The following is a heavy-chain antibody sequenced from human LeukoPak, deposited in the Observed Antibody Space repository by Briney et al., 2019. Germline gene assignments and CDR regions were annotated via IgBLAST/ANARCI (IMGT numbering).Heavy chain of an antibody. V-gene: IGHV3-15*01. J-gene: IGHJ4*02. CDR3: TRLFCGGDCYSRY. D-gene: IGHD2-21*02. Sequence: PGGSLRLSCAASGFTFNNAWMSWVRQAPGKGLEWVGHIKTKTDGGTTDYAAPVKGRFTISRGDSKNTLYLQMNSLKTEDTAMHYCTRLFCGGDCYSRYWGQGTLVTVSS. CDR1: GFTFNNAW. CDR2: IKTKTDGGTT.